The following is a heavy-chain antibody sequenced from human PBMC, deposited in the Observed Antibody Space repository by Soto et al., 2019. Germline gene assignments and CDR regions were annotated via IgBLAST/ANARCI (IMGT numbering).Heavy chain of an antibody. Sequence: QVQLVQSGAEVKKPGASVKVSCKASGYTFTSYDINWVRQATGQGLEWMGWMNPNSGNTGYAQKFQGRVTMTRNTSISTAYMELSSLGSEDTAVYYCARAVGESCISTSCYAGYCYYCMDVSGQGTTVTVSS. V-gene: IGHV1-8*01. J-gene: IGHJ6*02. CDR3: ARAVGESCISTSCYAGYCYYCMDV. D-gene: IGHD2-2*01. CDR1: GYTFTSYD. CDR2: MNPNSGNT.